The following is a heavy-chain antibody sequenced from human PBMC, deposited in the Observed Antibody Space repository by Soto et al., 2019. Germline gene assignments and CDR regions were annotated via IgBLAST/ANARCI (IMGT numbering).Heavy chain of an antibody. CDR1: GDAFNSYA. CDR2: IIPIFDTA. Sequence: SVKVSCNASGDAFNSYAFSWVRQAPGQELEWMGGIIPIFDTANYPQKLQGRVTISADKATSTISMELSSLRSEGTAVYYCAREILGYCSGGSCYTDYWAQGTLVTVSS. D-gene: IGHD2-15*01. CDR3: AREILGYCSGGSCYTDY. J-gene: IGHJ4*02. V-gene: IGHV1-69*06.